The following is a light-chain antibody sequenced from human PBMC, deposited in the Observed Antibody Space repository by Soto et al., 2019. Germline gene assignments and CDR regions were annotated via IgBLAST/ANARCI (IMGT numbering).Light chain of an antibody. J-gene: IGKJ1*01. Sequence: EIVMTQSPATLSVAPGERATLSCRASRSVSGNLAWYQLKPGQAPRLLIYETSTRATGIPARFSGSGSGTEFTLTISSLQSEDFAVYDCQQYNDWPPTFGQGTKVEIK. CDR2: ETS. V-gene: IGKV3-15*01. CDR1: RSVSGN. CDR3: QQYNDWPPT.